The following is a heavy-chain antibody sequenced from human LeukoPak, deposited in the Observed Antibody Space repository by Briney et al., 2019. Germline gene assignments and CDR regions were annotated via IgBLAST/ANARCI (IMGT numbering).Heavy chain of an antibody. D-gene: IGHD3-10*01. J-gene: IGHJ5*02. CDR2: MNPNSGNT. CDR3: ARGMSGSGSYLYSLNWFDP. V-gene: IGHV1-8*03. Sequence: ASVKVSCKASGYTFTSYDINWVRQATGQGLEWMGWMNPNSGNTGYAQKFQGRVTITRNTSMSTAYMELSSLRSEDTAVYYCARGMSGSGSYLYSLNWFDPWGQGTLVTVSS. CDR1: GYTFTSYD.